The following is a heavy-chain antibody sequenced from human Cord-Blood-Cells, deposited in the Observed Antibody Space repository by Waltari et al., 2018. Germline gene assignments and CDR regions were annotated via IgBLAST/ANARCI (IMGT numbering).Heavy chain of an antibody. V-gene: IGHV1-46*01. Sequence: QVQLVQSGAEVKKPGASVKVSCKASGYTFTSYYMHWVRQAPGQGLEWMGIINPSGGSRSSGQKFQGKVTMTRDTSTSTVSMELSSLRSEDTAVYYCARGGWHDYGDYGGDYWGQGTLVTVSS. D-gene: IGHD4-17*01. CDR1: GYTFTSYY. CDR3: ARGGWHDYGDYGGDY. J-gene: IGHJ4*02. CDR2: INPSGGSR.